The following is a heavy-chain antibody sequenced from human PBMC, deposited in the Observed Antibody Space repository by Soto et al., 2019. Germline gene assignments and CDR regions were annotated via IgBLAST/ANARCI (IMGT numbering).Heavy chain of an antibody. V-gene: IGHV2-5*01. Sequence: QITLKESGPTLVRPTETLTLTCAFSGFSLRTSGVAVGWIRQPPGEALEWLALIYWNDDKRYSPSLKSRLTITKDTSKNQGVLIMTNVDPADTATYFCAHEMPATRNWFDSWGQGTLVTVSS. D-gene: IGHD2-2*01. CDR1: GFSLRTSGVA. CDR2: IYWNDDK. CDR3: AHEMPATRNWFDS. J-gene: IGHJ5*01.